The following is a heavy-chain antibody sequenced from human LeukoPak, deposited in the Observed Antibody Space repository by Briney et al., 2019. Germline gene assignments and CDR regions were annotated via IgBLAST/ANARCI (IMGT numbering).Heavy chain of an antibody. J-gene: IGHJ4*02. CDR2: INHSGRT. V-gene: IGHV4-34*01. D-gene: IGHD6-19*01. CDR3: ARAQYSSGWYADY. Sequence: SETLSLTCAVYGGSFSGYYWSWIRQPPGKGLEWIGEINHSGRTNYNPSLKSRVTISVDTSKNQFSLKLSSVTAADTAVYYCARAQYSSGWYADYWGQGTLVTVSS. CDR1: GGSFSGYY.